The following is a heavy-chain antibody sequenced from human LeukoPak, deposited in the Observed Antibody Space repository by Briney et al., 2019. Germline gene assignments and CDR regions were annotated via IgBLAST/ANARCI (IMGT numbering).Heavy chain of an antibody. D-gene: IGHD2-15*01. CDR3: AREEVAATLAFDI. CDR1: GFTFSSYA. J-gene: IGHJ3*02. V-gene: IGHV3-66*02. CDR2: IYSVGST. Sequence: PGASLRLSCAASGFTFSSYAMSWVRQAPGKGLEWVSVIYSVGSTYYADSVKGRFTISRDNSKNTLYLQMNSLRPEDTAVYYCAREEVAATLAFDIWGQGTMVTVSS.